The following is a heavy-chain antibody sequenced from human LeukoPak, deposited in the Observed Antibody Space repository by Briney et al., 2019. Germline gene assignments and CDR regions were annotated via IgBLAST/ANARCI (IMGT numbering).Heavy chain of an antibody. J-gene: IGHJ6*03. D-gene: IGHD5-18*01. CDR1: GGSFSGYY. V-gene: IGHV4-34*01. CDR2: INHSGST. Sequence: TSETLSLTCAVYGGSFSGYYWSWIRQPPGKGLEWIGEINHSGSTNYNPSLKSRVTISVDTSKNQFSLKLSSVTAADTAVYYCARVRGYSYGYYYYYMDVWGKGTTVTVSS. CDR3: ARVRGYSYGYYYYYMDV.